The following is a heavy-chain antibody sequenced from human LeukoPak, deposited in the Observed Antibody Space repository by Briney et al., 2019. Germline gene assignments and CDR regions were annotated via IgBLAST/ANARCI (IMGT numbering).Heavy chain of an antibody. V-gene: IGHV1-46*01. J-gene: IGHJ4*02. D-gene: IGHD3-22*01. CDR2: INPSGGST. Sequence: ASVKVSCKSSGYTFTSHYMHWVRQAPGQGLEWMGIINPSGGSTSYAQKFQGRVTMTRDMSTSTDYMELSSLRSEDTAVYYCARAVYSGYFDYWGQGTLVTVSS. CDR1: GYTFTSHY. CDR3: ARAVYSGYFDY.